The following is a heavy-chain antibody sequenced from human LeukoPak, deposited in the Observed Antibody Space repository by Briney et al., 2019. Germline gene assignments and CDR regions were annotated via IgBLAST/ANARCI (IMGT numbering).Heavy chain of an antibody. V-gene: IGHV3-49*03. Sequence: SGGSLRLSCTAPGFTFGEYAMSWFRHVPGKRLEWVDFIRSKSYRGTTEYAASVKGRFTISRDDSKSIAYLQMNSLQTDDTAVYYCGRDRLNAARGSVYYFDYWGQGTLVTVSS. CDR3: GRDRLNAARGSVYYFDY. D-gene: IGHD3-10*01. CDR1: GFTFGEYA. J-gene: IGHJ4*02. CDR2: IRSKSYRGTT.